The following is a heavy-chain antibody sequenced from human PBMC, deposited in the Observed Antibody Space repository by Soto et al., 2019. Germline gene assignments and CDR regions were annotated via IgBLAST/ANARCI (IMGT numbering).Heavy chain of an antibody. CDR2: IYYSGST. V-gene: IGHV4-31*03. CDR1: GGSISSGGYY. D-gene: IGHD3-10*01. Sequence: SETLSLTCTVSGGSISSGGYYWSWIRQHPGKGLEWIGYIYYSGSTSYNPSLKSRVTISVDTSKNQFSLKLSSVTAADTAVYYCARDFGILWFGELLHTGFDPWGQGPLVTVSS. J-gene: IGHJ5*02. CDR3: ARDFGILWFGELLHTGFDP.